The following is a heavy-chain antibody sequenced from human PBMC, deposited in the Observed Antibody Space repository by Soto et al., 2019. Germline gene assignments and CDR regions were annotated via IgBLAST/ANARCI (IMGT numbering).Heavy chain of an antibody. D-gene: IGHD3-22*01. CDR2: IIPIFGTA. Sequence: QVQLVQSGAEVQKPGSSVKVSCKASGGTFSSYAISWVRQAPGQGLEWMGGIIPIFGTANYAQKLQGRVTITADESTGTAYMELSSLRSEDTAVYYCARDRPYYDSSGYYYYPDAFDIWGQGTMVTVSS. CDR3: ARDRPYYDSSGYYYYPDAFDI. V-gene: IGHV1-69*01. J-gene: IGHJ3*02. CDR1: GGTFSSYA.